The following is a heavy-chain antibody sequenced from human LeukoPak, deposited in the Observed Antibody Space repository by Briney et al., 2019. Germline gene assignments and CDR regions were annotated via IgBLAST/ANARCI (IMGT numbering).Heavy chain of an antibody. CDR1: GGSISSSSYY. V-gene: IGHV4-39*07. Sequence: SETLSLTCTVSGGSISSSSYYWGWIRQPPGKGLEWIGSIYYSGSTYYNPSLKSRVTISVDTSKNQFSLKLSSVTAADTAVYYCARPRGYCSGGSCFNWFDPWGQGTLVTVSS. CDR3: ARPRGYCSGGSCFNWFDP. CDR2: IYYSGST. D-gene: IGHD2-15*01. J-gene: IGHJ5*02.